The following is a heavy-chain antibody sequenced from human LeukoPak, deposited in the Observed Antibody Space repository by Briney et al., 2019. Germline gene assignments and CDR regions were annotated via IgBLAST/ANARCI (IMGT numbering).Heavy chain of an antibody. CDR2: IYYSGST. V-gene: IGHV4-59*01. CDR3: ARDKLVPVSGAYYGMDV. CDR1: GGSISSYH. D-gene: IGHD6-6*01. Sequence: SETLSLTCTVSGGSISSYHWSWIRQPPGKGLEWIGYIYYSGSTNYNPSLKSRVTISVDTSKNQFSLKLSSVTAADTAVYYCARDKLVPVSGAYYGMDVWGQGTTVTVSS. J-gene: IGHJ6*02.